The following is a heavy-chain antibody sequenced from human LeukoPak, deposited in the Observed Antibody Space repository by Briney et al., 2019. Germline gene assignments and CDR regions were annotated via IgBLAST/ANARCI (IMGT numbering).Heavy chain of an antibody. CDR1: GGSISSYY. CDR2: INWNGGST. V-gene: IGHV3-20*04. J-gene: IGHJ6*03. D-gene: IGHD6-6*01. Sequence: PSETLSLTCTVSGGSISSYYWSWVRQAPGKGLEWVSGINWNGGSTGYADSVKGRFTISRDNAKNSLYLQMNSLRAEDTALYYCARSSSSSGGYYYMDVWGKGTTVTVSS. CDR3: ARSSSSSGGYYYMDV.